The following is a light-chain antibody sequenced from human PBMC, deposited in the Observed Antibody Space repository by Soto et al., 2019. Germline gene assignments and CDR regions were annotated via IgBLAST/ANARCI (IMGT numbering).Light chain of an antibody. Sequence: EIVMTQSPATLSVSPGERATLSCRASESVSSSYLAWYQQKPGQAPRLLIYGASSRATGIPDRFSGSGSGTDFTLTISRLEPEDFAVYYCQQYGSSLITFGQGTRLEIK. CDR2: GAS. CDR1: ESVSSSY. CDR3: QQYGSSLIT. J-gene: IGKJ5*01. V-gene: IGKV3-20*01.